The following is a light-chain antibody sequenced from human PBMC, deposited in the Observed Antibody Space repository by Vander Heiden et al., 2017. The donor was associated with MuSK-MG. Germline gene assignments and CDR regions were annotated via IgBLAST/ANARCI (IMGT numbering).Light chain of an antibody. CDR1: QNIYDR. J-gene: IGKJ2*01. CDR3: QQVDAFPFT. V-gene: IGKV1-5*03. Sequence: DIQLTQSPSTLSASVGDRVTITCRTSQNIYDRLAWYQQKPGRAPDLLLYKASGLERGVPSRFSGSASATEFTLTISSVQPDDFATYYCQQVDAFPFTFGQGTKLEIK. CDR2: KAS.